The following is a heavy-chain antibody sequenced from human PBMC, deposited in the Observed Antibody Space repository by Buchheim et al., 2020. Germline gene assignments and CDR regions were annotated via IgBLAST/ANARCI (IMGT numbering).Heavy chain of an antibody. J-gene: IGHJ5*02. CDR3: ARGQWTQLLWFGELFYNWFDP. CDR1: GYTFTSYD. V-gene: IGHV1-8*01. D-gene: IGHD3-10*01. CDR2: MNPNSGNT. Sequence: QVQLVQSGAEVKKPGASVKVSCKASGYTFTSYDINWVRQATGQGLEWMGWMNPNSGNTGYAQKFQGRVTMTRNTSISTAYMELSSLRSEDTAVYYCARGQWTQLLWFGELFYNWFDPWGQGTL.